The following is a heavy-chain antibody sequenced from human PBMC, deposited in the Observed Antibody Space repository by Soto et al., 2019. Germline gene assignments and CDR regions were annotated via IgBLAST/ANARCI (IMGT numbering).Heavy chain of an antibody. V-gene: IGHV4-59*01. J-gene: IGHJ5*02. D-gene: IGHD4-17*01. Sequence: SETLSLTCTVSGGSISNYYWSWIRQPPGKGLEWIGYIYYTGSTDYNPSLKSRVTISIDTSKNQFSLNLSSVTAADTAVYYCARRADYGGIQYYWFDPWGQGTLVTVSS. CDR3: ARRADYGGIQYYWFDP. CDR1: GGSISNYY. CDR2: IYYTGST.